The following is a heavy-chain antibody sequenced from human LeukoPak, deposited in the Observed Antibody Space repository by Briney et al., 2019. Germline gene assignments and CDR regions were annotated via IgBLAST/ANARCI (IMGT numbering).Heavy chain of an antibody. CDR1: GFTFSDYY. D-gene: IGHD6-13*01. V-gene: IGHV3-11*01. CDR3: ARDGHRLIAAAGTGYGMDV. CDR2: ISSSDTI. J-gene: IGHJ6*02. Sequence: GGSLRLSCAASGFTFSDYYMSWIRQAPGKGLDWVSYISSSDTIYYADSMKGRFTISRDNAKNSLFLQMNSLRAEDTAVYYCARDGHRLIAAAGTGYGMDVWGQGTTVTVSS.